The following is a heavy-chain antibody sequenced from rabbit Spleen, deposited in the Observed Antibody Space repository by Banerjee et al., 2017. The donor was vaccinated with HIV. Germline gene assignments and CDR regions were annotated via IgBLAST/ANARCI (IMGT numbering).Heavy chain of an antibody. D-gene: IGHD1-1*01. V-gene: IGHV1S40*01. CDR3: ARDTSSSFSSYGMDL. CDR1: GFDFSANSY. CDR2: IDTGSSGFT. Sequence: QSLQESGGDLVKPGASLTLTCKASGFDFSANSYICWVRQAPGKGLEWIVCIDTGSSGFTYFATWAKGRFTCSKTSSTTVTLQMTRLTAADTATYFCARDTSSSFSSYGMDLWGPGTLVTVS. J-gene: IGHJ6*01.